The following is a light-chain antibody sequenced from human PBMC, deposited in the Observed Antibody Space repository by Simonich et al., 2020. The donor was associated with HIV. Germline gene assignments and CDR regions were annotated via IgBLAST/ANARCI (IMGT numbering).Light chain of an antibody. J-gene: IGKJ2*01. Sequence: DIVMTQSPDSLAVSLGERATIKCKSSQSILYSSNNKNYLAWYQQKLGQPPKLLIYWASTRESGVPDRFSGSGSGTDFTLTISSLQAEDVAVYYCQQYYDTPYTFGQGTKLEIK. CDR2: WAS. V-gene: IGKV4-1*01. CDR1: QSILYSSNNKNY. CDR3: QQYYDTPYT.